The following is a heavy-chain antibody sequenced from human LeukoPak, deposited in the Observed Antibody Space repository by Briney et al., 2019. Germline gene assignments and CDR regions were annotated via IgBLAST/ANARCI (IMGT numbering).Heavy chain of an antibody. V-gene: IGHV4-34*01. Sequence: SETPSLTCAVYGGSFSGYYWSWIRQPPGKGLEWIGEINHSGSTNYNPSLKSRVTISVDTSKNQFSLKLSSVTAADTAVYYCASQTYYYYMDVWGKGTTVTVSS. CDR1: GGSFSGYY. CDR2: INHSGST. J-gene: IGHJ6*03. CDR3: ASQTYYYYMDV.